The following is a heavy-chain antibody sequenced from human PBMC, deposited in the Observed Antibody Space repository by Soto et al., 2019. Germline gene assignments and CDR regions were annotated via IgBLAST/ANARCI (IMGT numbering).Heavy chain of an antibody. V-gene: IGHV3-21*01. D-gene: IGHD2-15*01. CDR1: GFTFSSYS. CDR2: ISSSSSHI. Sequence: EVQLVESGGGLVKPGGSLRLSCAASGFTFSSYSMNWVRQAPGKGLEWVSSISSSSSHIYYADSVKGRFTISRDNAKNSLYLQMNSLRVEDTAVYYCARDALYCSGGSCYNDAFDIWGQGTIVTVSS. J-gene: IGHJ3*02. CDR3: ARDALYCSGGSCYNDAFDI.